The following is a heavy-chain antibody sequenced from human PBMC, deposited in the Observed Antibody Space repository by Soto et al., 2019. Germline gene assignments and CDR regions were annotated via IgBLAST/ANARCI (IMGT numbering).Heavy chain of an antibody. J-gene: IGHJ5*01. CDR3: ARFELGIGWFDS. CDR1: GGSISSYY. CDR2: LYYTGST. V-gene: IGHV4-59*08. D-gene: IGHD7-27*01. Sequence: SETLSLTCTVSGGSISSYYWSWIRQPPGKGLEWIGNLYYTGSTIYNPSLKTRVSISVDTSKNQFSMNLPSLTAADTAVYYCARFELGIGWFDSWVQGTLVTVSS.